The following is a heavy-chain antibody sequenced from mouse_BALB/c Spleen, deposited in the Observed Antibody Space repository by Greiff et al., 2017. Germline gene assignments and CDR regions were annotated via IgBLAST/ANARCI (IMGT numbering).Heavy chain of an antibody. CDR1: GFSLTSYG. CDR2: IWAGGST. J-gene: IGHJ3*01. CDR3: ARDRGNYVAY. V-gene: IGHV2-9*02. D-gene: IGHD2-1*01. Sequence: QVQLKESGPGLVAPSQSLSITCTVSGFSLTSYGVHWVRQPPGKGLEWLGVIWAGGSTNYNSALMSRLSISKDNSKSQVFLKMNSLQTDDTAMYYCARDRGNYVAYWGQGTLVTVSA.